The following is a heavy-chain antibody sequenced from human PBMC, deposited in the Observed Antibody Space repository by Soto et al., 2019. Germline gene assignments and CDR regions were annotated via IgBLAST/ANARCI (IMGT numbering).Heavy chain of an antibody. D-gene: IGHD4-17*01. CDR1: GGSISSGGYY. J-gene: IGHJ4*02. V-gene: IGHV4-31*03. Sequence: PSETLSLTCTVSGGSISSGGYYWTWIRQYPGKGLEWIGYIYYSGSTFYNPSIKSRVSISVDTSKNQFSLNLSSVTAADTAVYYCARGLSVTLFDYWGQGTLVTVSS. CDR2: IYYSGST. CDR3: ARGLSVTLFDY.